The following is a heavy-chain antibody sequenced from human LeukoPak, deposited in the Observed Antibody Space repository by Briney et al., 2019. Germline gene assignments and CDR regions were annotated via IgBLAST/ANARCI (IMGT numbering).Heavy chain of an antibody. CDR2: IYTSGST. Sequence: PSETLSLTCSLSGGSITNYYWSWIRQPPGKGLEWIGYIYTSGSTNYNPSLKSRVTISVDTSKNQFSLKLSSVTAADTAVYYCARGVRRWLQLGGEFDYWGQGTLVTVSS. CDR1: GGSITNYY. CDR3: ARGVRRWLQLGGEFDY. V-gene: IGHV4-4*09. J-gene: IGHJ4*02. D-gene: IGHD5-24*01.